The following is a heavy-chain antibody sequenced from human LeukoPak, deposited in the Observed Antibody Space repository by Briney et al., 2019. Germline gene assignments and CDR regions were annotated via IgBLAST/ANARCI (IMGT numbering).Heavy chain of an antibody. V-gene: IGHV3-53*04. D-gene: IGHD1-14*01. CDR3: ARGNIHGYNPVYFDY. CDR1: GFTVSSNY. CDR2: IYSGGST. Sequence: QTGGSLRLSCAASGFTVSSNYMSWVRQAPGKGLEWVSGIYSGGSTHYADSVKGRFTISGHDSKNTVHLQMNSLRAEDTAVYYCARGNIHGYNPVYFDYWGQGTLVTVSS. J-gene: IGHJ4*02.